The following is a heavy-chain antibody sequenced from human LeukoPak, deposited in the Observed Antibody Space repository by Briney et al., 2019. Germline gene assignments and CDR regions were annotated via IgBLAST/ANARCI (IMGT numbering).Heavy chain of an antibody. CDR2: IYSGGSI. J-gene: IGHJ4*02. CDR1: GFTFSSYA. D-gene: IGHD1/OR15-1a*01. V-gene: IGHV3-66*01. Sequence: GRSLRLSCAASGFTFSSYAMHWVRQAPGKGLEWVSVIYSGGSIYYADSVKGRFTISRDNSKNTLYLQMNSLRAEDTAVYYCARGTWLNKLFDYWGQGTLVTVSS. CDR3: ARGTWLNKLFDY.